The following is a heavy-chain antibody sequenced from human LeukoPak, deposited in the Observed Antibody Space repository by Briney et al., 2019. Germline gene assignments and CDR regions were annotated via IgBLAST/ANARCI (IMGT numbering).Heavy chain of an antibody. V-gene: IGHV3-21*01. CDR1: GFTFSSYS. CDR2: ISSSSSYI. J-gene: IGHJ6*02. CDR3: ARDQAGGSYWNYYYGMDV. D-gene: IGHD1-26*01. Sequence: SGGSLRLSCATSGFTFSSYSMNWVRQAPGKGLEWVSSISSSSSYIYYADSVKGRFTISRDNAKNSLYLQMNSLRAEDTAVYYCARDQAGGSYWNYYYGMDVWGQGTTVTVSS.